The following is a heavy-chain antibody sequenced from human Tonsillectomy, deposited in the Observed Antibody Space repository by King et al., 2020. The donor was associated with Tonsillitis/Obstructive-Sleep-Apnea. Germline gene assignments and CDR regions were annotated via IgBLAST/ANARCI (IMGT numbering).Heavy chain of an antibody. J-gene: IGHJ4*02. CDR2: INPSGGST. Sequence: QPVQSGAEVKKPGASVKVSCKASGYTFTSYYIHWVRQAPGQGLEWMGVINPSGGSTSSAQKFQGRGTMTRDTSTSTVYLELRSLRSEDTAVYYCARGCRYSNENFDYWGQGTLVTVSS. CDR1: GYTFTSYY. V-gene: IGHV1-46*01. D-gene: IGHD6-13*01. CDR3: ARGCRYSNENFDY.